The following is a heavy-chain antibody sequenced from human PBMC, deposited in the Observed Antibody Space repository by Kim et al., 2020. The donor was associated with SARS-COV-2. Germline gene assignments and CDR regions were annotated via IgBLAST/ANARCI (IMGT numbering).Heavy chain of an antibody. CDR3: ARVDPDFWSGYYRDFHYYFDY. V-gene: IGHV3-74*01. CDR2: INSDGSST. Sequence: GGSLRLSCAASGFTFSSYWMHWVRQAPGKGLVWVSRINSDGSSTSYADSVKGRFTISRDNAKNTLYLQMNSLRAEDTAVYYCARVDPDFWSGYYRDFHYYFDYWGQGTLVTVSS. D-gene: IGHD3-3*01. J-gene: IGHJ4*02. CDR1: GFTFSSYW.